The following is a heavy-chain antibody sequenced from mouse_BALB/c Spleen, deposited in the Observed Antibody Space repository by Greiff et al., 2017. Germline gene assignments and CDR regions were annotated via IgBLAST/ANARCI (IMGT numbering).Heavy chain of an antibody. CDR1: GYTFTSYW. CDR2: INPSTGYT. D-gene: IGHD2-3*01. J-gene: IGHJ1*01. V-gene: IGHV1-7*01. CDR3: ARAVRWLPAFDV. Sequence: VQLQESGAELAKPGASVKMSCKASGYTFTSYWMHWVKQRPGQGLEWIGYINPSTGYTEYNQKFKDKATLTADKSSSTAYMQLSSLTSEDSAVYYCARAVRWLPAFDVWGAGTTVTVAS.